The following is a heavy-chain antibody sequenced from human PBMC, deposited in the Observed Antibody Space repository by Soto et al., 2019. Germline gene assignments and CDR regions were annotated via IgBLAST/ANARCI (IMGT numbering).Heavy chain of an antibody. J-gene: IGHJ4*01. V-gene: IGHV3-33*01. CDR3: ARDEIPYCGGDCYFDC. CDR1: GFIFSTYG. Sequence: QVQLVESGGGVVQPGKSLRLSCAASGFIFSTYGMHWVRQAPGKGLEWVAVIWYDGSNKYYADSVKGRFTISRDNSKNTLYLQMNSLRAEDKAVYYCARDEIPYCGGDCYFDCWGHVTLVTVSS. D-gene: IGHD2-21*02. CDR2: IWYDGSNK.